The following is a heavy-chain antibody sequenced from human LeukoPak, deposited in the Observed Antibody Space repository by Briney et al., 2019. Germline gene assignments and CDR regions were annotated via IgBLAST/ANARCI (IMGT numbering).Heavy chain of an antibody. CDR3: ARRVYNSGWYIDY. V-gene: IGHV1-58*01. CDR2: IVVGSGNT. D-gene: IGHD6-19*01. J-gene: IGHJ4*02. Sequence: SVKVSCKASGFTFTSSAVQWVRQARGQRREWIGWIVVGSGNTNYAQKFQERVTITRDMSTSTAYMERSSLRSEDTAVYYCARRVYNSGWYIDYWGQGTLVTVSS. CDR1: GFTFTSSA.